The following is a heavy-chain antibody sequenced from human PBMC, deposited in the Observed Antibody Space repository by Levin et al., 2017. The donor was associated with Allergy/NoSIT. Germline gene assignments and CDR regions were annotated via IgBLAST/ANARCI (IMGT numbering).Heavy chain of an antibody. CDR1: GFTFNTYW. CDR3: ARDRRVVGFDP. Sequence: GGSLRLSCEASGFTFNTYWMHWVRQAPGKGLLWVSRINSDGSSTTYADSVKGRFTISRDNAKNTLYLQMNSLRAEDTAVYYCARDRRVVGFDPWGQGTLVTVSS. CDR2: INSDGSST. V-gene: IGHV3-74*01. D-gene: IGHD2-21*01. J-gene: IGHJ5*02.